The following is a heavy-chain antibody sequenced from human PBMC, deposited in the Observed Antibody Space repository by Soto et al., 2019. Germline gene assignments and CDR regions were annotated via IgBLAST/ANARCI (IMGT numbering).Heavy chain of an antibody. J-gene: IGHJ2*01. CDR1: GASINDNDYY. D-gene: IGHD3-22*01. CDR3: ARMSYFYDKWYFDL. CDR2: VYYSGTT. V-gene: IGHV4-30-4*01. Sequence: SETLSLTCTVSGASINDNDYYWSWIRHTPGKGLEWIGYVYYSGTTDYIPSLKSRLSMSIDKSQNQFTLKLNSVTAADTATYYCARMSYFYDKWYFDLWGRGTLVTVSS.